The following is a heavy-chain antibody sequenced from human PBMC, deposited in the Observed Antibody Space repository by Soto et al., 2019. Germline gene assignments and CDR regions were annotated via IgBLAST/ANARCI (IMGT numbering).Heavy chain of an antibody. CDR2: IYHSGGT. J-gene: IGHJ4*02. Sequence: QVQLQESGPGLVAPSDTLSLTCSVSGGSIDDYYWSWIRQPPGKGLEWVAFIYHSGGTDYSPSLQSRVSLSVDTSKNQFSLSLTSATAADTAVYYCARVRVDADDLFYFDSWGEGTMVTVSS. CDR3: ARVRVDADDLFYFDS. CDR1: GGSIDDYY. D-gene: IGHD3-3*01. V-gene: IGHV4-59*07.